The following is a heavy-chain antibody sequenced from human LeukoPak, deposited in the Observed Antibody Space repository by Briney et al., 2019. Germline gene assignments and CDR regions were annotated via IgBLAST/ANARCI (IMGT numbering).Heavy chain of an antibody. CDR2: MNPNTGKT. J-gene: IGHJ4*02. CDR3: ARKLGAPHYFVF. V-gene: IGHV1-8*01. CDR1: GYTFTSYD. Sequence: VASVKVSCKASGYTFTSYDIHWVRQATGQGLEWMGWMNPNTGKTDFAKKFQGRVTMTRNTSINTVYMELSSLRSEDTAVYYCARKLGAPHYFVFWGQGTLVTVSS. D-gene: IGHD1-26*01.